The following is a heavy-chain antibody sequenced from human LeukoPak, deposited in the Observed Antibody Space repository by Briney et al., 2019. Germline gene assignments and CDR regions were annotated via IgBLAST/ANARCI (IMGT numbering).Heavy chain of an antibody. J-gene: IGHJ4*02. CDR3: AKDRGLYVGDGYNYFRGVSYFDY. V-gene: IGHV3-23*01. CDR2: ISGSGGST. CDR1: GFTFSSYA. D-gene: IGHD5-24*01. Sequence: GGSLRLSRAASGFTFSSYAMSWVRQAPGKGLEWVSAISGSGGSTYYADSVKGRFTISRDNSKNTLYLQMNSLRAEDTAVYYCAKDRGLYVGDGYNYFRGVSYFDYWGQGTLVTVSS.